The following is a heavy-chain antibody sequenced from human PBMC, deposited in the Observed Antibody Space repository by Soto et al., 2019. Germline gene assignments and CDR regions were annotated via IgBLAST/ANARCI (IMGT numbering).Heavy chain of an antibody. V-gene: IGHV4-4*07. D-gene: IGHD3-3*01. Sequence: SETLSLTCTVSGGSISSYYWSWIRQPAGKGLEWIGRIYTSGSTNYNPSLKSRVTMSVDTSKNQFSLKLSSVTASDTAVYYCAREGDDVLRFLEWLSDGGRYFDYWGQGTLVTVSS. CDR2: IYTSGST. CDR1: GGSISSYY. J-gene: IGHJ4*02. CDR3: AREGDDVLRFLEWLSDGGRYFDY.